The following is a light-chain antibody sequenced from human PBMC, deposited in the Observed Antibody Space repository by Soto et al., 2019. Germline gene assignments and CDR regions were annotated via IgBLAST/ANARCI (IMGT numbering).Light chain of an antibody. CDR3: CSFTDIALDVV. Sequence: QPGSVCVSPGQSITISCTGTSSDIGDYDYVSWYQHLPGKAPKLLIFDINHRPSGVSDRFSGSKSGNTASLTISGVRPEDEADYYCCSFTDIALDVVFGGGTKVTVL. J-gene: IGLJ2*01. CDR2: DIN. V-gene: IGLV2-14*01. CDR1: SSDIGDYDY.